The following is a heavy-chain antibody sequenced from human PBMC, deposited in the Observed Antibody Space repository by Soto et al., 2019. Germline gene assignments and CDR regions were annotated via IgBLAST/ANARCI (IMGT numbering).Heavy chain of an antibody. V-gene: IGHV1-69*13. CDR3: ARDDSMTVSWFDP. J-gene: IGHJ5*02. CDR1: GGTFSSYA. Sequence: GASVKVSCKASGGTFSSYAISWVRQAPGQGLEWMGGIIPIFGTANYAQKFQGRVTITADESTSTAYMELSSLRSEDTAVYYCARDDSMTVSWFDPWGQGTLVTVSS. D-gene: IGHD3-22*01. CDR2: IIPIFGTA.